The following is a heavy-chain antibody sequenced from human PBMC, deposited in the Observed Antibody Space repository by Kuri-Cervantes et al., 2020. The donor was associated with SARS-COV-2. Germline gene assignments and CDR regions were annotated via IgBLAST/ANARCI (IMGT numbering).Heavy chain of an antibody. CDR1: GFTFSSYA. Sequence: ETLSLTCAASGFTFSSYAMSWVRQAPGKGLEWVSAISGSGGSTYCADSVKGRFTISRDNSKNTLYLQMNSLRAEDTAVYYCAKGELLWFGEQQSGGMDVWGQGTTVTVSS. D-gene: IGHD3-10*01. CDR2: ISGSGGST. CDR3: AKGELLWFGEQQSGGMDV. J-gene: IGHJ6*02. V-gene: IGHV3-23*01.